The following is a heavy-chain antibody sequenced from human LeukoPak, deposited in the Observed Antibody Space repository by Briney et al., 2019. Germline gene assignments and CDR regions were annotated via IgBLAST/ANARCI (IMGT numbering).Heavy chain of an antibody. J-gene: IGHJ4*02. D-gene: IGHD4-23*01. CDR2: MNPGDSDT. CDR1: GYRFTYYW. Sequence: GESLKISCKASGYRFTYYWIGWVRQMPGKGLEWMGIMNPGDSDTQYSPSFQGQVTISADKSIGTVYLQWSSLKASDTAMYYCARDSGGDSGVDFWGQGTLVTVSS. CDR3: ARDSGGDSGVDF. V-gene: IGHV5-51*01.